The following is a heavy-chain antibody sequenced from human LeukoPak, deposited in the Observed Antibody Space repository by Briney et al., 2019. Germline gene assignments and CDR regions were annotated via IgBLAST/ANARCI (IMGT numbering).Heavy chain of an antibody. Sequence: GGSLRLSCAASGFTFSSYWMHWVRHAPGKGLVWVSRINSDGSSTSYADSVKGRFTISRDNAKNTLYLQMNSLRAEDTAVYYCARDRLYNYYYYMDVWGKGTTVTISS. CDR3: ARDRLYNYYYYMDV. CDR2: INSDGSST. V-gene: IGHV3-74*01. J-gene: IGHJ6*03. D-gene: IGHD6-25*01. CDR1: GFTFSSYW.